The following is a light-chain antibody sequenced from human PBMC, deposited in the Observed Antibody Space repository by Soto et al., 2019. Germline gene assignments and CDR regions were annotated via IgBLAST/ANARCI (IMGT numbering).Light chain of an antibody. CDR2: KAS. CDR1: QNINRW. J-gene: IGKJ4*01. Sequence: DIQMTQFPSTLAASVGDRVTITCRASQNINRWLAWYQKRPGKAPDLLIHKASTLEVGVPSRFSGSASGTEFTLTISSLQPDDFAVYLCIQYTVSPLSFGGGTKVEIK. CDR3: IQYTVSPLS. V-gene: IGKV1-5*03.